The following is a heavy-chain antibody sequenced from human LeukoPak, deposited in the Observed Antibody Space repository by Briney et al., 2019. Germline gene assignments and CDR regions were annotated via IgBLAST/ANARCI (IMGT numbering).Heavy chain of an antibody. V-gene: IGHV3-23*01. CDR1: GFTFSNYA. CDR3: AKWGDYDVFTGYYDADY. D-gene: IGHD3-9*01. J-gene: IGHJ4*02. Sequence: PGASLRLSCAASGFTFSNYAMSWVRQAPGKGLEWVSAITGSGGSTYYANSVKGRFTISRDNSKHTLYLQMNSLRAEDTAIYSCAKWGDYDVFTGYYDADYWGQGTLVTVSS. CDR2: ITGSGGST.